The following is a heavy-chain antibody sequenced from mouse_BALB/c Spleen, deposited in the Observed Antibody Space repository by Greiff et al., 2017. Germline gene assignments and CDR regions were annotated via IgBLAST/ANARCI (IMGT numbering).Heavy chain of an antibody. CDR3: ARSGYYYAMDY. Sequence: DVQLQESGPELVKPGASVKISCKASGYSFTGYFMNWVMQSHGKSLEWIGRINPYNGDTFYNQKFKGKATLTVDKSSSTAHMELRSLASEDSAVYYCARSGYYYAMDYWGQGTSVTVSS. V-gene: IGHV1-20*02. CDR2: INPYNGDT. J-gene: IGHJ4*01. CDR1: GYSFTGYF. D-gene: IGHD2-2*01.